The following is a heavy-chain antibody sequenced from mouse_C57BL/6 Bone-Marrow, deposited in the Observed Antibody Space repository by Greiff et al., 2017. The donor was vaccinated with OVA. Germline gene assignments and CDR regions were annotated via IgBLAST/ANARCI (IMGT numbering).Heavy chain of an antibody. CDR3: SRLGYGNYVFAY. D-gene: IGHD2-1*01. J-gene: IGHJ3*01. CDR1: GYTFTSYW. V-gene: IGHV1-52*01. Sequence: QVQLQQPGAELVRPGSSVKLSCKASGYTFTSYWMHWVKQRPIQGLEWIGNIDPSDSETHYNQKFKDKATLTVDKSSSTAYMQLSSLTYEDSAVYYWSRLGYGNYVFAYWGQGTLVTVSA. CDR2: IDPSDSET.